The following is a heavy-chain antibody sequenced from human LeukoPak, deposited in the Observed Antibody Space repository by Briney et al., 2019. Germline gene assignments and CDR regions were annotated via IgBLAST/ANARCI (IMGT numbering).Heavy chain of an antibody. D-gene: IGHD6-19*01. CDR3: ASLAVAGLSEGY. J-gene: IGHJ4*02. CDR2: IYYSGST. CDR1: GGSISSDSYY. V-gene: IGHV4-39*01. Sequence: PETLSLTCTVSGGSISSDSYYWAWIRQPPGEGLEWIASIYYSGSTYYNPSLKSRVTISVDTSRNQFSLKLSSVTAADTAVYYCASLAVAGLSEGYWGQGTLVIVSS.